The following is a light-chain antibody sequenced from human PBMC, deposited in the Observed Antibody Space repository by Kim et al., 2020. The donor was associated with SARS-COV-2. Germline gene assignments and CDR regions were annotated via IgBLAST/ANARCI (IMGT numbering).Light chain of an antibody. V-gene: IGKV1D-12*01. CDR1: QDISTW. J-gene: IGKJ4*01. Sequence: DIQMTQSPSFVSASVGDRVTITCRASQDISTWLAWYQQKPGKAPKFLIYTSSLQGGVPSRFSGTGSGTDFTLTISSLQPEDFATYYCQQANSFPLTFGGETKVDIK. CDR3: QQANSFPLT. CDR2: TS.